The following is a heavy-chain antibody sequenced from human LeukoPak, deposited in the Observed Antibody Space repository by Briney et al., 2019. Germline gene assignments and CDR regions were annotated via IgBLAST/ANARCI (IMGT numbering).Heavy chain of an antibody. CDR2: INPSGGST. CDR3: ASDSSGWYGYFDY. V-gene: IGHV1-46*01. D-gene: IGHD6-19*01. CDR1: GYTFTSYY. Sequence: ASVKVSCKASGYTFTSYYMHWVRQAPGQGLEWMGIINPSGGSTSYAQKFQGRVTITADKSTSTAYMELSSLRSEDTAVYYCASDSSGWYGYFDYWGQGTLVTVSS. J-gene: IGHJ4*02.